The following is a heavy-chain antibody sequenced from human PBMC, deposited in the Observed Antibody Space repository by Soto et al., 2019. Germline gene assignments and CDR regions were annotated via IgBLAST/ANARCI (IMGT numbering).Heavy chain of an antibody. CDR2: IYHSGST. J-gene: IGHJ4*02. Sequence: LSLTCAVSGGSISSGGYSWSWIRQPPGKGLEWIGYIYHSGSTYYNPSLKSRVTISVDRSKNQFPLKLSSVTAADTAVYYCARLTMVRGVIGYYFDYWGQGTLVTVSS. CDR1: GGSISSGGYS. V-gene: IGHV4-30-2*01. CDR3: ARLTMVRGVIGYYFDY. D-gene: IGHD3-10*01.